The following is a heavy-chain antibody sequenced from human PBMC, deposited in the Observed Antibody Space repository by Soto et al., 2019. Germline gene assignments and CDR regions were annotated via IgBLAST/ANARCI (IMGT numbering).Heavy chain of an antibody. CDR1: GFIYSRYN. CDR2: ISDSSSVI. J-gene: IGHJ5*02. CDR3: ASSKVGAAGTCSS. D-gene: IGHD6-13*01. Sequence: PGGSLRLSCAASGFIYSRYNMNWVRQAPGKGLEWVSYISDSSSVINYADSVKGRFTISRDNAKNSLYLQMNSLRAEDTAVYYCASSKVGAAGTCSSWGQGTLVTVSS. V-gene: IGHV3-48*01.